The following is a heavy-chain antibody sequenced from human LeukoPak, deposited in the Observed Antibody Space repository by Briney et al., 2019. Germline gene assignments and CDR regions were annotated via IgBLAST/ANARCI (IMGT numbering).Heavy chain of an antibody. CDR3: ARVRFGSSARDAFDI. CDR2: ISAYNGNT. Sequence: ASVKVSCKASGYTFASYGITWVRQAPGQGLEWMARISAYNGNTNYAQKVQGRVTMTTDTSTSTAYMELRSLRSDDTAVYYCARVRFGSSARDAFDIWGQGTMVTVSS. CDR1: GYTFASYG. D-gene: IGHD2-2*01. V-gene: IGHV1-18*01. J-gene: IGHJ3*02.